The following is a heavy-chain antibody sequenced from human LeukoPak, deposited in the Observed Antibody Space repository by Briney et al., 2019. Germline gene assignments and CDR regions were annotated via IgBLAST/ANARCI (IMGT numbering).Heavy chain of an antibody. V-gene: IGHV1-18*01. CDR1: GYTFTSYG. D-gene: IGHD1-1*01. CDR2: ISAYDGNT. Sequence: ASVKVSCKASGYTFTSYGISWVRQAPGQGLEWMGWISAYDGNTNYAQKLQGRVTMTTDTSTSTAYMELRSLRSDDTAVYYCARDFPTTGTTGRDYWGQGTLVTVSS. CDR3: ARDFPTTGTTGRDY. J-gene: IGHJ4*02.